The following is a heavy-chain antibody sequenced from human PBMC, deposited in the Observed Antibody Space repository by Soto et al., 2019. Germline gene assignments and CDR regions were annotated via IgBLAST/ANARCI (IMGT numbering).Heavy chain of an antibody. J-gene: IGHJ6*02. D-gene: IGHD2-8*01. CDR3: ARRTWVMDV. V-gene: IGHV4-4*02. CDR1: SGSIDTTNW. Sequence: QVQLQESGPGLVKPSGTLSLTCAVSSGSIDTTNWWSWVRQPPGKGLEWIGEIFHSGNTYYNPSLASRVTISVDTSKNQFSLNLTSVTAADPAVYYCARRTWVMDVWGQGTTVTVSS. CDR2: IFHSGNT.